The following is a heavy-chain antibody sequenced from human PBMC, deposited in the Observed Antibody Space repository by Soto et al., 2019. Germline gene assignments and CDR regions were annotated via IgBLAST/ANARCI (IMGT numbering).Heavy chain of an antibody. CDR1: GFTFSSYG. V-gene: IGHV3-30*18. Sequence: GGSLRLSCAASGFTFSSYGMHWVRQAPGKGLEWVAVISYDGSNKYYADSVKGRFTISRDNSKNTLYLQMNSLRAEDTAVYYCAKDGTDGPYFDYWGQGTLVTVSS. CDR3: AKDGTDGPYFDY. D-gene: IGHD2-8*01. CDR2: ISYDGSNK. J-gene: IGHJ4*02.